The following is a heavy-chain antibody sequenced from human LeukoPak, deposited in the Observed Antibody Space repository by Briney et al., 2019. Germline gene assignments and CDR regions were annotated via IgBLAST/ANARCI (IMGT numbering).Heavy chain of an antibody. V-gene: IGHV3-7*03. J-gene: IGHJ4*02. CDR2: INQDGSEK. D-gene: IGHD6-13*01. Sequence: GGSLRLSCAAPGFTFSRYWMSWVRQAPGKGLEWVANINQDGSEKYYVDSVKGRFTISRDNAKNSLYLQMNSLTAKDTAVYYCTRGSRQLGLWGQGTLVTVSS. CDR1: GFTFSRYW. CDR3: TRGSRQLGL.